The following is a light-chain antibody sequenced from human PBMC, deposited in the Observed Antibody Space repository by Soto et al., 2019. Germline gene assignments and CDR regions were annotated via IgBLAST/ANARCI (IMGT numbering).Light chain of an antibody. V-gene: IGKV3-15*01. CDR1: QSVSSN. CDR2: GAS. Sequence: EVVMTQSPATLSVSPGERATLSCRASQSVSSNLAWYQLRPGQAPRLLIYGASTRATGIPARFSGGGSGAEFTLTISRLQDDVFPFYYCQQDNKWPLCTFGPGTRVDIK. CDR3: QQDNKWPLCT. J-gene: IGKJ3*01.